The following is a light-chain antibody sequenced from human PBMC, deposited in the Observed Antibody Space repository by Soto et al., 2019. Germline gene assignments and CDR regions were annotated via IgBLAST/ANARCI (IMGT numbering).Light chain of an antibody. J-gene: IGLJ2*01. CDR1: SSDVGGYNY. Sequence: QSALTQPPSASGSPGQSVTISCTGTSSDVGGYNYVSWYQQYPGKAPKLMIYEVNKRPSGVPDRFSGSKSGNTASLTVSGLQAEDEADYYGSSYAGSNNLVFGGGTKLTVL. V-gene: IGLV2-8*01. CDR3: SSYAGSNNLV. CDR2: EVN.